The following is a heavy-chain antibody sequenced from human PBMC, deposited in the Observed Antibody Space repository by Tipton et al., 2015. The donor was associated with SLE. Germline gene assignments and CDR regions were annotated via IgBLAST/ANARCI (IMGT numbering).Heavy chain of an antibody. CDR3: ARSIAARRTTNYYMDV. V-gene: IGHV4-59*01. D-gene: IGHD6-6*01. Sequence: TLSLTCTVSGGSISSYSWSWIRQPPGKGLEWIGYIYYSGSTNYNPSLKSRVTISVDTSKNQFSLKLSSVTAADTAVYYCARSIAARRTTNYYMDVWGKGTTVTVSS. CDR2: IYYSGST. J-gene: IGHJ6*03. CDR1: GGSISSYS.